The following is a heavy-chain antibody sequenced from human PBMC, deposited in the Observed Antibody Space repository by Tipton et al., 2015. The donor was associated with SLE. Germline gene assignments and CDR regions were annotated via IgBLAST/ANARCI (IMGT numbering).Heavy chain of an antibody. D-gene: IGHD3-22*01. J-gene: IGHJ4*02. CDR2: VYSSGST. V-gene: IGHV4-4*07. CDR3: TRDPYYYDSSGSPYSY. CDR1: GGSISGYY. Sequence: TLSLTCTVSGGSISGYYWSWIRQPAGKGLEWIGRVYSSGSTIYNPSIKSRITLSLDTSKNQFSPRVNSVTAADTAVYYCTRDPYYYDSSGSPYSYWGQGTLVTVSS.